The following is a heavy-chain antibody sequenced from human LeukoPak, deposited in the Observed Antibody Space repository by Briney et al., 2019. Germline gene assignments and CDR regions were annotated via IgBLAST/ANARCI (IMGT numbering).Heavy chain of an antibody. CDR1: GGSISSSSYY. D-gene: IGHD1-26*01. CDR3: ARVISSLLVGATLYYFDY. CDR2: IYYSGST. J-gene: IGHJ4*02. V-gene: IGHV4-39*07. Sequence: SETLSLTCTVSGGSISSSSYYWGWIRQPPGTGLEWIGSIYYSGSTYYNPSLKSRVTISVDTSKNQFSLKLSSVTAADTAVYYCARVISSLLVGATLYYFDYWGQGTLVTVSS.